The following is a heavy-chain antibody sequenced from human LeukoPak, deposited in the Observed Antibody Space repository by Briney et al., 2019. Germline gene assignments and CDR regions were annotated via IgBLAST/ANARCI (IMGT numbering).Heavy chain of an antibody. Sequence: SETLSLTCTVSGGSISSYYWSWIRQPPGKGLEWIGYIYYSVSTNYNPSLKSRVTISVDTSKNQFSLKLSSVTAADTAVYYCARDRIAAAGTGNWFDPWGQGTLVTVSS. D-gene: IGHD6-13*01. J-gene: IGHJ5*02. V-gene: IGHV4-59*01. CDR3: ARDRIAAAGTGNWFDP. CDR2: IYYSVST. CDR1: GGSISSYY.